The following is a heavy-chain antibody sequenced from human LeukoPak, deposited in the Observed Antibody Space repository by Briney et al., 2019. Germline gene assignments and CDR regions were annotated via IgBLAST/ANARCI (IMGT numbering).Heavy chain of an antibody. D-gene: IGHD2-15*01. Sequence: GGSLRLSCAASGFTFSSYSMNWVRQAPGKGLEWVSSISSSSSYIYYADSAKGRFTISRDNAKNSLYLQMNSLRAEDTAVYYCARVEGAGCSGGSCYYYYYMDVWGKGTTVTVSS. V-gene: IGHV3-21*01. J-gene: IGHJ6*03. CDR3: ARVEGAGCSGGSCYYYYYMDV. CDR1: GFTFSSYS. CDR2: ISSSSSYI.